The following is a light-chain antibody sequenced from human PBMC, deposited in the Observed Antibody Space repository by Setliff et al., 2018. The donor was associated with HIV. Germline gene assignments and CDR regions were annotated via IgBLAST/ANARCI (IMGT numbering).Light chain of an antibody. V-gene: IGLV2-23*01. CDR1: NSDIGRYNL. Sequence: QSALTQPASVSGPPGQSITISCTGTNSDIGRYNLVSWYQQYPGKAPKLMIYQATKRPSGVSNRFSGSKSGNTASLTISGLQAEDEADYYCCSNTGSNTYVFGSGTKVTVL. CDR3: CSNTGSNTYV. J-gene: IGLJ1*01. CDR2: QAT.